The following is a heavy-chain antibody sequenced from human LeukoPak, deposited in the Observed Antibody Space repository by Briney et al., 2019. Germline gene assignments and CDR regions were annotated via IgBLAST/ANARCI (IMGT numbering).Heavy chain of an antibody. CDR3: ARQWYCSGGSCYSSNFDY. D-gene: IGHD2-15*01. Sequence: PSETLSLTCTVSGGSISSSPYYWGWIRQPPGKGLEWIGSIYYSGSTYYNPSLKSRVTISVDTSKNQFSLKLSSVTAADTAVYYCARQWYCSGGSCYSSNFDYWGQGTLVTVSS. CDR1: GGSISSSPYY. J-gene: IGHJ4*02. CDR2: IYYSGST. V-gene: IGHV4-39*01.